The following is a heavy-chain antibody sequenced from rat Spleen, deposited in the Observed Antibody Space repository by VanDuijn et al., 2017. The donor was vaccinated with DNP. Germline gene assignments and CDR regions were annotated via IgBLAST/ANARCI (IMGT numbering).Heavy chain of an antibody. V-gene: IGHV5S11*01. CDR2: VNNGGDKI. J-gene: IGHJ2*01. D-gene: IGHD1-1*01. Sequence: EVKLVESGGGLVQPGRSLKLSCAASGFTLMNYGMAWVRQAPTKGLEWVAFVNNGGDKIYYRDSVKGRFTISRDNAKSTLYLQMDSLRSEETATYYCTNYYYYRGLFDSWGQGVMVTVSS. CDR3: TNYYYYRGLFDS. CDR1: GFTLMNYG.